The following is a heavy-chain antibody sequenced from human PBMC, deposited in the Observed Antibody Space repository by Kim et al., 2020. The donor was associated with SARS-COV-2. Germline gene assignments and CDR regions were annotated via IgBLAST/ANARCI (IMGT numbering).Heavy chain of an antibody. CDR1: GFTFGDYV. D-gene: IGHD4-17*01. CDR3: AKDIKGGDYGDYGDFDY. CDR2: ISWNSGSI. J-gene: IGHJ4*02. V-gene: IGHV3-9*01. Sequence: GGSLRLSCAASGFTFGDYVMHWVRQAPGKGLEWVSGISWNSGSIGYADSVKGRFTISRDNAKNSLYLQMNSLRAEDTALYYCAKDIKGGDYGDYGDFDYWGQGTLVTVSS.